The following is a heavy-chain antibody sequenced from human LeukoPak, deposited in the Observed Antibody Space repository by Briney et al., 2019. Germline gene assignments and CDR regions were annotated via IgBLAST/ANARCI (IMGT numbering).Heavy chain of an antibody. CDR2: VYYNGIT. J-gene: IGHJ4*02. CDR1: GGSISNYW. D-gene: IGHD2-15*01. Sequence: SGTLSLTCTVSGGSISNYWWSWIRQPPGKGLEWIGYVYYNGITSYNPSLKSRVTISVDTSKNQFSLRLSSVTVADTALYYCTKLGCSDGSCYPHYWGQGTLVTVSS. CDR3: TKLGCSDGSCYPHY. V-gene: IGHV4-59*08.